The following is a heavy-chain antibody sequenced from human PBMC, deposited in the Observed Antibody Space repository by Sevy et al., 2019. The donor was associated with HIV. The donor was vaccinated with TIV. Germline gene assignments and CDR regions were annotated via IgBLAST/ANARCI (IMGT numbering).Heavy chain of an antibody. Sequence: GGSLRLSCGASGFTFSSYGMHWVRQAPGKGLELVAIIWYDGSNKYYADSVKGRFTISRDNSKKTLDLQMNSLRAEDTAMYYCARVGGYCSGTSCYTGRYYYYYGMDVWGQGTTVTVSS. CDR2: IWYDGSNK. J-gene: IGHJ6*02. CDR1: GFTFSSYG. D-gene: IGHD2-2*02. CDR3: ARVGGYCSGTSCYTGRYYYYYGMDV. V-gene: IGHV3-33*01.